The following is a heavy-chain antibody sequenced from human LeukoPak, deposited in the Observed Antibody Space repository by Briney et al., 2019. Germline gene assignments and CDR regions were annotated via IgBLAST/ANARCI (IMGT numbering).Heavy chain of an antibody. J-gene: IGHJ3*02. V-gene: IGHV3-30-3*01. D-gene: IGHD3-16*01. Sequence: GGSLRLSCAASGFTFSSYAMHWVRQAPGKGLEWVAVISYDGSNKYYADSVKGRFTISRDNSKNTLYLQMNSLRAEDTAVYYCAREGAEDYGGVFDIWGQGTMVTVSS. CDR3: AREGAEDYGGVFDI. CDR2: ISYDGSNK. CDR1: GFTFSSYA.